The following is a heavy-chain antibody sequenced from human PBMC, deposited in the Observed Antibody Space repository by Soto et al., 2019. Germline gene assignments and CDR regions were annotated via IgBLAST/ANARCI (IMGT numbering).Heavy chain of an antibody. CDR1: GFTFSSYA. Sequence: EVQLLESGGGLVQPGGSLRLSCAASGFTFSSYAMSWVRQAPGKGLEWVSAISGSGGSTYYADSVKGRFTISIDNPKNTLYLPMNRLSAEDTAVYYCAKEDDSHPYSSRPDYWGQGTLATVSS. CDR3: AKEDDSHPYSSRPDY. CDR2: ISGSGGST. D-gene: IGHD6-13*01. V-gene: IGHV3-23*01. J-gene: IGHJ4*02.